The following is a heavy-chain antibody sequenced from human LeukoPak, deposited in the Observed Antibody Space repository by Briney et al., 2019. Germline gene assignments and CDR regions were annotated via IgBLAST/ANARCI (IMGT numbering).Heavy chain of an antibody. D-gene: IGHD5-12*01. J-gene: IGHJ4*02. CDR2: ISSRSGST. V-gene: IGHV3-11*03. CDR3: ARSGDGGYDSDY. Sequence: PGGSLRLSCAASGFTFSDYYMSWVRQAPGKGLEWISYISSRSGSTNYADSVKGRLTISRDNAKSSLYLQMDSLRAEDTAVYYCARSGDGGYDSDYWGQGTLVTVSS. CDR1: GFTFSDYY.